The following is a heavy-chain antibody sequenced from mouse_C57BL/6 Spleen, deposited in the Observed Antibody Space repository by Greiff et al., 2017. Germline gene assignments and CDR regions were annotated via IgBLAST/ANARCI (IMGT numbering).Heavy chain of an antibody. CDR1: GFTFSDYY. CDR3: ARQRGNYDWYFDV. V-gene: IGHV5-12*01. Sequence: EVHLVESGGGLVQPGGSLKLSCAASGFTFSDYYMYWVRQTPEKRLEWVAYISNGGGSTYYPDTVKGRFTISRDNAKNTLYLQMSRLKSEDTAMYYCARQRGNYDWYFDVWGTGTTVTVSS. J-gene: IGHJ1*03. CDR2: ISNGGGST. D-gene: IGHD2-1*01.